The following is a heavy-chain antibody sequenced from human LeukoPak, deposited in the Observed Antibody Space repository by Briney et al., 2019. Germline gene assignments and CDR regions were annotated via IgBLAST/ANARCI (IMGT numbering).Heavy chain of an antibody. V-gene: IGHV3-48*03. CDR2: ISSSGSTI. D-gene: IGHD3-10*01. J-gene: IGHJ4*02. CDR1: GFTFSSYE. Sequence: GGSLRLSCAASGFTFSSYEMNRVRQAPGKGLEWVSYISSSGSTIYYADSVKGRFTISRDNAKNSLYLQMNSLRAEDTAVYYCARLSYYGSGSYFDYWGQGTLVTVSS. CDR3: ARLSYYGSGSYFDY.